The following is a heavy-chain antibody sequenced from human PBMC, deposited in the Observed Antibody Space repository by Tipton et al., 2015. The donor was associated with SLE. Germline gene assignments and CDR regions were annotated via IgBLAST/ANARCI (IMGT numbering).Heavy chain of an antibody. D-gene: IGHD5-24*01. Sequence: SLRLSCAASGFTFSDYFMSWIRQAPGKGLEWVSYISDSGTTIYYADSVKGRFTVSRDSANKSLYLQMNSLRAEDTAVYYCARREMSTITFDFWGQGTLVTASS. J-gene: IGHJ4*02. V-gene: IGHV3-11*01. CDR1: GFTFSDYF. CDR2: ISDSGTTI. CDR3: ARREMSTITFDF.